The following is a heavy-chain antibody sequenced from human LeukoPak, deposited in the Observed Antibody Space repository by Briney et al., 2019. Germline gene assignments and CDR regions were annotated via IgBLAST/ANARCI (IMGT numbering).Heavy chain of an antibody. CDR1: GFTFSSYA. CDR2: ISVNGGTT. D-gene: IGHD1-1*01. Sequence: PGGSLRLSCAASGFTFSSYAMTWVRQAPGKGLEWVSSISVNGGTTYYADSVKGRFTISRDNSKNTLYLQMNSLRAEDTAVYYCAKGGDDVYWYFDLWGRGTLVTVSS. CDR3: AKGGDDVYWYFDL. V-gene: IGHV3-23*01. J-gene: IGHJ2*01.